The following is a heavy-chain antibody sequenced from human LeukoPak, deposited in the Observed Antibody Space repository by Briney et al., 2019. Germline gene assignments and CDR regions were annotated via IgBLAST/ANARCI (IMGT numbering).Heavy chain of an antibody. CDR2: INHSGST. CDR1: GGSISSSNW. V-gene: IGHV4-4*02. D-gene: IGHD2-15*01. J-gene: IGHJ4*02. Sequence: SETLSLTCAVSGGSISSSNWWSWVRQPPGKGLEWIGEINHSGSTNYNPSLKSRVTISVDTSKNQFSLKLSSVTAADTAVYYCWSGRNYWGQGTLVTVSS. CDR3: WSGRNY.